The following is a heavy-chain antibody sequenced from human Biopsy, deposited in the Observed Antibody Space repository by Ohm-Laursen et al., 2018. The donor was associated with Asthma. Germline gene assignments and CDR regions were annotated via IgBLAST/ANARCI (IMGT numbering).Heavy chain of an antibody. J-gene: IGHJ4*02. Sequence: SLRLSCAASGFTFDDYGMHWVRQAPGKGLEWVSGISWNSGSISYADSVKGRFTISRDNAKNSLYLQMNSLRVEDTALYYCAKATLGDIGKDYWGQGTLVTVSS. CDR1: GFTFDDYG. V-gene: IGHV3-9*01. CDR2: ISWNSGSI. CDR3: AKATLGDIGKDY. D-gene: IGHD2-21*01.